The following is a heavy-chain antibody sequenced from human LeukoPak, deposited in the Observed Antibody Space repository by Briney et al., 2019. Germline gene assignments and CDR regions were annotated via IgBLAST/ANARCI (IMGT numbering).Heavy chain of an antibody. CDR1: GGSISSYY. Sequence: SETLSLTCTVSGGSISSYYWSWIRQPPGKGLEWIGEINHSGSTNYNPSLKSRVTISVDTSKNQFSLKLSSVTAADTAVYYCARVVGYSYDDYWGQGTLVTVSS. CDR2: INHSGST. J-gene: IGHJ4*02. CDR3: ARVVGYSYDDY. D-gene: IGHD5-18*01. V-gene: IGHV4-34*01.